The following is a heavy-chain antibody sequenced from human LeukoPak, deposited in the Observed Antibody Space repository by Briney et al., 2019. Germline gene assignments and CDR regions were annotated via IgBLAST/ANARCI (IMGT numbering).Heavy chain of an antibody. J-gene: IGHJ4*02. Sequence: PSEALSLTCTVSGGSISSYYWSWIRQPAGKGLEWIGRIYTSGSTNYNPSLKSRVTMSVDTSKNQFSLKLSSVTAADTAVYYCARVDVSSGSYGQLDYWGQGTLVTVSS. CDR3: ARVDVSSGSYGQLDY. CDR2: IYTSGST. D-gene: IGHD3-10*01. V-gene: IGHV4-4*07. CDR1: GGSISSYY.